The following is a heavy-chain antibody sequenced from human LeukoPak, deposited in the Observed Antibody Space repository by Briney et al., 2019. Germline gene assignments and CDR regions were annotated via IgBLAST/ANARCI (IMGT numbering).Heavy chain of an antibody. CDR2: ISGSGGST. CDR3: ANIGYSGYDWDY. J-gene: IGHJ4*02. CDR1: GFTFNSYA. V-gene: IGHV3-23*01. D-gene: IGHD5-12*01. Sequence: GGSPRLSCAASGFTFNSYAMSWVRQAPEKGLEWVSTISGSGGSTYYAASVKGRFTISRDNSKNTLYLQMNSLRAEDTAVYYCANIGYSGYDWDYWGQGTLVTVSS.